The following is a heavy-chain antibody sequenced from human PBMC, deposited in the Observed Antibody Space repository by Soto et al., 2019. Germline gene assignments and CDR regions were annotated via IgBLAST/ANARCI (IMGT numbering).Heavy chain of an antibody. D-gene: IGHD3-9*01. CDR1: GCTFTNYY. J-gene: IGHJ4*01. Sequence: GSSVKVSCKASGCTFTNYYLHWVRQSSGQGLERMGIINPSGGSTSSAQKFQGRGTMTKDTSTSTVYMELSSLRSEDTAVYYCAGETMLTVYPLHYWG. V-gene: IGHV1-46*01. CDR2: INPSGGST. CDR3: AGETMLTVYPLHY.